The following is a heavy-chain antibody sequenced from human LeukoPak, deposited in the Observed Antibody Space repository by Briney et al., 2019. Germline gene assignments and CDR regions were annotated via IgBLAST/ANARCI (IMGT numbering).Heavy chain of an antibody. CDR3: ARDLAHCAGDCYSDGFDY. CDR1: AYSISSGYY. D-gene: IGHD2-21*02. Sequence: SETLSLTCTVSAYSISSGYYWGWIRQSPGKGLVWIGSIFHGGSTYYNPSLRSRVTISVDTSNNQFSLKLRSVTAADTAVYYCARDLAHCAGDCYSDGFDYWGQGTLVTVSS. J-gene: IGHJ4*02. CDR2: IFHGGST. V-gene: IGHV4-38-2*02.